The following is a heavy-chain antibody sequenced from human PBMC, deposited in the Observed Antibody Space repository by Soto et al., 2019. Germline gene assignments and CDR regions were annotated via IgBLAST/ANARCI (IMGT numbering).Heavy chain of an antibody. Sequence: GGSLRLSCAASGFTFSSYSMNWVRQAPGKGLEWVSSISSSGGGTYYADSVKGRFTISRDNSKNTLYLQMNSLRAEDTAVYYCTKANRYCSGANCFTFDYWGLGTLVTVSS. CDR1: GFTFSSYS. J-gene: IGHJ4*02. D-gene: IGHD2-15*01. CDR2: ISSSGGGT. V-gene: IGHV3-23*01. CDR3: TKANRYCSGANCFTFDY.